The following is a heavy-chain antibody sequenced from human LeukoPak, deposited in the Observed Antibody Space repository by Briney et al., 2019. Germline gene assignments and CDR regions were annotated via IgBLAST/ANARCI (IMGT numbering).Heavy chain of an antibody. CDR2: ISSSGSTI. Sequence: GGSLRLSCAASGFTFSSYEMNWVRQAPGKGLEWVSYISSSGSTIYYADSVKGRFTISGDNAKNSLYLQMNSLRAEDTAVYYCARQQLVTYYYYYYGMDVWGQGTTVTVSS. V-gene: IGHV3-48*03. J-gene: IGHJ6*02. D-gene: IGHD6-13*01. CDR1: GFTFSSYE. CDR3: ARQQLVTYYYYYYGMDV.